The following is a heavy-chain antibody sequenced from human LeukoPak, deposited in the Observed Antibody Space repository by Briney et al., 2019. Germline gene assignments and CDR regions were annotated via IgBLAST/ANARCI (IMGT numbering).Heavy chain of an antibody. CDR1: GGSISSYY. Sequence: SETLSLTCTVSGGSISSYYWTWIRQPAGKGLEWIGRIYTSGSTNYNPSLNSRVTKSVDTSKNQFSLRLSSLTAADTAVYYCAKNEKGSFDYWGQGTLVTVSS. V-gene: IGHV4-4*07. D-gene: IGHD3-10*01. J-gene: IGHJ4*02. CDR2: IYTSGST. CDR3: AKNEKGSFDY.